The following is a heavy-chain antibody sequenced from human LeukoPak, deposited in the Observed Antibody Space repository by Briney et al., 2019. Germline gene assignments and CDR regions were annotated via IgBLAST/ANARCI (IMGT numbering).Heavy chain of an antibody. J-gene: IGHJ5*02. CDR2: TYYRSKWYN. CDR3: ARTQPAGAGNWLDP. V-gene: IGHV6-1*01. D-gene: IGHD6-13*01. Sequence: QTLSLTCAISGDSVSSNSAAWNWIRQSPSRGLEWLGRTYYRSKWYNDYAVSVKGRININPDTSKNQFSLQLNSVTPEDTAVYYCARTQPAGAGNWLDPWGQGTLVTVS. CDR1: GDSVSSNSAA.